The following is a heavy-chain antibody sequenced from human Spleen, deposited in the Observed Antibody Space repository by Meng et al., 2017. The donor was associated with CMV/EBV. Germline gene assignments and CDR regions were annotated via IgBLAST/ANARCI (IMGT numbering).Heavy chain of an antibody. CDR1: GYTFTDCF. CDR3: ARDRDSSGWYIFDY. Sequence: KTSGYTFTDCFIDWVRQAPGQGLEWMGWINPHTGTTHYAQNFQGRLTMTRDTSIGTVYMELTSLRSDDTAFYYCARDRDSSGWYIFDYWGQGSLVTVSS. J-gene: IGHJ4*02. D-gene: IGHD6-19*01. CDR2: INPHTGTT. V-gene: IGHV1-2*02.